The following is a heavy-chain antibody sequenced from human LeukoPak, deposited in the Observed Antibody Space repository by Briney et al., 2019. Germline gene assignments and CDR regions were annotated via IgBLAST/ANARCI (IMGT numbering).Heavy chain of an antibody. J-gene: IGHJ4*02. Sequence: GGSLRLSCAASGFTFSSYGMHWVRQAPGKGLEWVAVISYDGSNEYYADSVKGRFTISRDNAKNSLYLQMNSLRAEDTAVYYCAREIAVAGTGFDYWGQGTLVTVSS. D-gene: IGHD6-19*01. CDR1: GFTFSSYG. CDR2: ISYDGSNE. CDR3: AREIAVAGTGFDY. V-gene: IGHV3-30*03.